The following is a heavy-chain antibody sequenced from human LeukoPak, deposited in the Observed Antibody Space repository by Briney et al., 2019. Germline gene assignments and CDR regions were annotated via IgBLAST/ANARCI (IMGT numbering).Heavy chain of an antibody. V-gene: IGHV3-7*01. CDR3: ATLLGGSNQINDY. J-gene: IGHJ4*02. D-gene: IGHD3-16*01. CDR1: GFTFSSYW. CDR2: IKQDGSEK. Sequence: GGSLRLSCAASGFTFSSYWMSWVRQAPGKGLEWVANIKQDGSEKYYVDSVKGRFTISRDNAKNSLYLQMNSLRAEDTAVYYCATLLGGSNQINDYWGQGPLVTVSS.